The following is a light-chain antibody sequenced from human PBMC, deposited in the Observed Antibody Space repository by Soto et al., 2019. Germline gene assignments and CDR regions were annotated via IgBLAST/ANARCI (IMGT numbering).Light chain of an antibody. V-gene: IGKV1-39*01. J-gene: IGKJ4*01. Sequence: DIQMTQSPSSLSASVGDRVTITCRASQSINNYLNWYQQKPGKPPKLLMFAASNLQSGVPSRFSGSGSGTEFTLTINSLQPEDFATYYCQQTHSTPRLSFGGGTKVEIK. CDR3: QQTHSTPRLS. CDR1: QSINNY. CDR2: AAS.